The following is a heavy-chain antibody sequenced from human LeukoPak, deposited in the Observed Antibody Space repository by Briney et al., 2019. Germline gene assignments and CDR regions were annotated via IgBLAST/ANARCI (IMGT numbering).Heavy chain of an antibody. J-gene: IGHJ4*02. V-gene: IGHV1-8*01. D-gene: IGHD4-17*01. CDR1: GYTFTSYD. Sequence: VASVKVSCKASGYTFTSYDINWVRPATGQGLEWMGWMNPNSGNTGHAQKFQGRVTMTRDTSTSTAYMELSSLRSEDTAVYYCARTYGDLDYWGQGTLVTASS. CDR2: MNPNSGNT. CDR3: ARTYGDLDY.